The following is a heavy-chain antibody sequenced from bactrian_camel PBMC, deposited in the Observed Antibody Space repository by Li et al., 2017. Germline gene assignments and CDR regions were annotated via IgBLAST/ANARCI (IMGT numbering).Heavy chain of an antibody. D-gene: IGHD1*01. J-gene: IGHJ4*01. V-gene: IGHV3S1*01. Sequence: HVQLVESGGGLVHPGGSLRLSCAASGFTFSSYWMYWIRQAPGKGLEWVSGINPGGENTYSADVFKGRFTISRDNGKNTAYLQLNSLKSEDTARYYCVALAWGFNYWGQGTQVTVS. CDR3: VALAWGFNY. CDR2: INPGGENT. CDR1: GFTFSSYW.